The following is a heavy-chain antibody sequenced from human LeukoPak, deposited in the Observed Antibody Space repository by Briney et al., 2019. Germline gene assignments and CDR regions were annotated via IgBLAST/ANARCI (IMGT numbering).Heavy chain of an antibody. D-gene: IGHD3-3*01. V-gene: IGHV4-34*01. CDR3: ASRRYDFWSGYPRVYYFDY. Sequence: SETLSLTCAVYGGSFSGYYWSWIRQPPGKGLEWIGEINHSGSTNYNPSLKSRVTISVDTSKNQFSLKLSSVTAADTAVYYCASRRYDFWSGYPRVYYFDYWGQGTLVTVSS. J-gene: IGHJ4*02. CDR1: GGSFSGYY. CDR2: INHSGST.